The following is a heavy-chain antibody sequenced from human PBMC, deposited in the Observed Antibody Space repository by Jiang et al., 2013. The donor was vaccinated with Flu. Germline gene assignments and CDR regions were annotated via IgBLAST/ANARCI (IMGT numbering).Heavy chain of an antibody. CDR3: ARDGFSGSYYYYGMDV. J-gene: IGHJ6*02. CDR2: INTNTGNP. D-gene: IGHD1-26*01. CDR1: GYTFTSYA. Sequence: QSGSELKKPGASVKASCKASGYTFTSYAMNWVRQAPGQGLEWMGWINTNTGNPTYAQGFTGRFVFSLDTSVSTAYLQICSLKAEDTAVYYCARDGFSGSYYYYGMDVVGPRDHGHRLL. V-gene: IGHV7-4-1*01.